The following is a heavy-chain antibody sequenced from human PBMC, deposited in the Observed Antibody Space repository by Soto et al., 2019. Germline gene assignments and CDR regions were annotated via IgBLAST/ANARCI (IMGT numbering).Heavy chain of an antibody. CDR2: IYPGDSNT. J-gene: IGHJ4*02. CDR1: GYSFTNYL. D-gene: IGHD2-2*02. Sequence: GESLKISFTGSGYSFTNYLIGWVRQMPVKGLEWMGIIYPGDSNTRYSPSFQGQVTISADKSISTAYLQWSSLKASDTAMYFCARQGYCRNTACYTVDYWGQGTLVAVSS. V-gene: IGHV5-51*01. CDR3: ARQGYCRNTACYTVDY.